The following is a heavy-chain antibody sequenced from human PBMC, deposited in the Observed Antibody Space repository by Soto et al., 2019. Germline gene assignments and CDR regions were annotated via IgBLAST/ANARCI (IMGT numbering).Heavy chain of an antibody. CDR2: ISGSGGST. CDR3: AKFPRVAVAGKGRYYYYGMDV. D-gene: IGHD6-19*01. CDR1: GFTFSSYA. V-gene: IGHV3-23*01. J-gene: IGHJ6*02. Sequence: PGGSLRLSCAASGFTFSSYAMSWVRQAPGKGLEWVSAISGSGGSTYYADSVKGRFTISRDNSKNTLYLQMNSLRAEDTAVYYCAKFPRVAVAGKGRYYYYGMDVWGQGTTVTVSS.